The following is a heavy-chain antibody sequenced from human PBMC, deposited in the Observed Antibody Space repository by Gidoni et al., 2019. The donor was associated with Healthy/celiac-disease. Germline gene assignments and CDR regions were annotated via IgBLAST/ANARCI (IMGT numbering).Heavy chain of an antibody. J-gene: IGHJ3*02. CDR1: GFTFGDYA. CDR2: IRSKAYGGTT. Sequence: EVQLVASGGGLVKPGRSLSLSCTASGFTFGDYAMSWFRQAPGKGLEWVGFIRSKAYGGTTEYAASVKGRCTISRDDSKSIAYLQMNSLKTEDTAVYYCTRVRGGYSYGPSLDAFDIWGQGTMVTVSS. V-gene: IGHV3-49*05. D-gene: IGHD5-18*01. CDR3: TRVRGGYSYGPSLDAFDI.